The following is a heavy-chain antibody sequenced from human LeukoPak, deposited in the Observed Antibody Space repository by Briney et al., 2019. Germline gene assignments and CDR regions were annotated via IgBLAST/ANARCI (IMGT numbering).Heavy chain of an antibody. CDR2: INPNSGGT. J-gene: IGHJ4*02. D-gene: IGHD1-26*01. V-gene: IGHV1-2*02. CDR1: GYTFTGYY. Sequence: GASVKVSCKASGYTFTGYYMHWVREAPGQGLEWIGWINPNSGGTNYAQKFQGRVTMTRDTSISTAYMELSRLRSDDTAVYYCARKLVGATSGYDYWGQGTLVTVSS. CDR3: ARKLVGATSGYDY.